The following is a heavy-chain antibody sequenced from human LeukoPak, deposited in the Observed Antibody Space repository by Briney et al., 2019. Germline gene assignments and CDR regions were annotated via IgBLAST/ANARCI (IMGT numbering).Heavy chain of an antibody. D-gene: IGHD6-19*01. V-gene: IGHV4-59*01. CDR1: GGSISSYY. J-gene: IGHJ4*02. CDR3: ARASTVAGIDY. Sequence: PSETLSLTCTVSGGSISSYYWSWLRQPPGKGLEWIGYIYYSGSTNYNPSLKSRVTISVDTSKNQFSLKLSSVTAAVTAVYYCARASTVAGIDYWGQGTLVTVSS. CDR2: IYYSGST.